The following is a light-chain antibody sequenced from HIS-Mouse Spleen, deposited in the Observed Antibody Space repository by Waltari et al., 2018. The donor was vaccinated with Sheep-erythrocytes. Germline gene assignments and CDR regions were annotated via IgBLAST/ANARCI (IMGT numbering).Light chain of an antibody. CDR2: AAS. V-gene: IGKV1-12*01. CDR1: QGISSW. CDR3: QQANSFPVT. J-gene: IGKJ5*01. Sequence: DIQMTQSPSSVSASVGDRVTITCRASQGISSWLAWYQHKPGKAPKLLSYAASSLQSGVPSRFGGRGSGTDFTLTISSLPPEDFATYYCQQANSFPVTFGQGTRLEIK.